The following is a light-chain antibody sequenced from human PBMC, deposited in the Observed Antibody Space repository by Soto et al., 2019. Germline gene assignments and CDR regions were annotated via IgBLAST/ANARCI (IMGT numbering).Light chain of an antibody. CDR1: QSVSSSY. J-gene: IGKJ1*01. V-gene: IGKV3-20*01. CDR2: GAS. Sequence: EVVLTQSLATLPVSPGGNATLSCRASQSVSSSYLAWYQQKPGQAPRLLIYGASSRATGIPDRFSGSGSGTDFTLTISRLEPEDFAVYYCQQYGSSPPTFGQGTKVDI. CDR3: QQYGSSPPT.